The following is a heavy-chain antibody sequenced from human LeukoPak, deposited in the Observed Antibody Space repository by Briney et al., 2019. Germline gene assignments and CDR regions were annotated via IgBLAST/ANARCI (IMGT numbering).Heavy chain of an antibody. CDR3: ARERDGIVGASFNY. J-gene: IGHJ4*02. CDR1: GFTFSSYA. Sequence: PGGSLRLSCAASGFTFSSYAMHWVRQAPGKGLEWVAVISYDGSNKYYADSVKGRFTNSRDNSKNTLYLQMNSLRAEDTAVYYCARERDGIVGASFNYWGQGTLVTVSS. CDR2: ISYDGSNK. D-gene: IGHD1-26*01. V-gene: IGHV3-30*04.